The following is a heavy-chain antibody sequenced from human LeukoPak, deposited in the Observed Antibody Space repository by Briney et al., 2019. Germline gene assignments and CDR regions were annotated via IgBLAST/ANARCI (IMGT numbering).Heavy chain of an antibody. CDR3: ARDPLYSSSWRSRLFYY. CDR2: ISAYNGNT. CDR1: GYTFTTYG. D-gene: IGHD6-13*01. Sequence: ASVKVSCKASGYTFTTYGISWVRQAPGQGLEWMGWISAYNGNTNYAQKLQGRVTMTTDTSTSTAYMELRSLRSDDTAVYYCARDPLYSSSWRSRLFYYWGQGTLVTVSS. J-gene: IGHJ4*02. V-gene: IGHV1-18*01.